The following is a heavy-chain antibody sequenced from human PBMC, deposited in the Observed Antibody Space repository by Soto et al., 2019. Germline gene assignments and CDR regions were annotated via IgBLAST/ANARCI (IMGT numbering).Heavy chain of an antibody. Sequence: SETLSLTCTVPAGSVTSDPYYWTWVRRRPGKGLEWIGYISYTGTTYYSPSLRSRVTMSIDTPKNQFSLSLTSVTAADTAVYYCARVISSRDEYFDYWGQGTVVTVSS. CDR1: AGSVTSDPYY. CDR3: ARVISSRDEYFDY. D-gene: IGHD2-2*01. V-gene: IGHV4-61*01. CDR2: ISYTGTT. J-gene: IGHJ4*02.